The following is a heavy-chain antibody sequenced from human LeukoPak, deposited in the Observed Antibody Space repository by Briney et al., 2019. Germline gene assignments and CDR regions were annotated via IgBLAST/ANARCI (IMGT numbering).Heavy chain of an antibody. V-gene: IGHV5-78*01. J-gene: IGHJ6*03. CDR2: IYPGNSDT. Sequence: GESLKISCKTSGYSFTSYWIHWVRQMPGKELEWMGSIYPGNSDTRYSPSFQGHVTISADSSSSTAYLQWSSLKASDTAMYYCARLDLGYYYYMDVWGKGTTVTVSS. CDR1: GYSFTSYW. CDR3: ARLDLGYYYYMDV.